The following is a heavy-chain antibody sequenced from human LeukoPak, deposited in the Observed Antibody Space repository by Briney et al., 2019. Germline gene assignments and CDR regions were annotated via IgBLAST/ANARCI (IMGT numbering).Heavy chain of an antibody. CDR1: GFTFDDYA. V-gene: IGHV3-43*02. Sequence: GGSLRLSCAASGFTFDDYAMHWVRQAPGKGLEWVSLISGDGGSTYYADSEKGRFTISRDNSKNSLYLQMNSLRTEDTALYYCAKDIPPNYYGSGSYSDYWGQGTLVTVSS. J-gene: IGHJ4*02. CDR2: ISGDGGST. CDR3: AKDIPPNYYGSGSYSDY. D-gene: IGHD3-10*01.